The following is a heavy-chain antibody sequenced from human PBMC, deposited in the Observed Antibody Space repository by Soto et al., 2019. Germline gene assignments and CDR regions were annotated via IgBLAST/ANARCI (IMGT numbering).Heavy chain of an antibody. Sequence: GSLRLSCAASGFTFTSYTMNWVRQAPGKGLEWVSSISSSSDYIYYADSMKGRVTISRDNAKNSLFLDMNSLTGEDTAVYYCARARGYATGPLDFWGQGXLVTVYS. CDR2: ISSSSDYI. J-gene: IGHJ4*02. D-gene: IGHD2-15*01. CDR3: ARARGYATGPLDF. CDR1: GFTFTSYT. V-gene: IGHV3-21*06.